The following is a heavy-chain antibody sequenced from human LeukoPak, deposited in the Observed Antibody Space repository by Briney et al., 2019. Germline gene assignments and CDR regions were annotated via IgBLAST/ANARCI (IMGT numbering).Heavy chain of an antibody. D-gene: IGHD3-22*01. CDR3: ARAYYYDTSATPDY. V-gene: IGHV3-33*01. CDR1: GFTFTNYG. Sequence: GGSLRLSCAASGFTFTNYGMHWVRQAPGKGLEWVAVIWYDGSIKYYADSVKGRFTISRDNSKNTLYLQMNSLRADDTAVYYCARAYYYDTSATPDYWGQGTLVTVSS. CDR2: IWYDGSIK. J-gene: IGHJ4*02.